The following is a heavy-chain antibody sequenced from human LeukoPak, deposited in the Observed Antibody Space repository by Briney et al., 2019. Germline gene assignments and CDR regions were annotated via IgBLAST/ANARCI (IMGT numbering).Heavy chain of an antibody. J-gene: IGHJ4*02. CDR1: GFTFSSYA. CDR2: ISGSGGST. Sequence: GGSLRLSCAASGFTFSSYAMTWVRQAPEKGLKWVSAISGSGGSTYYADSVKGRFTISRDNSKNTLYLQINSLRAEDTAVYYCAKRVRYSSSWYHFEDWGQGTLVTVSS. D-gene: IGHD6-13*01. CDR3: AKRVRYSSSWYHFED. V-gene: IGHV3-23*01.